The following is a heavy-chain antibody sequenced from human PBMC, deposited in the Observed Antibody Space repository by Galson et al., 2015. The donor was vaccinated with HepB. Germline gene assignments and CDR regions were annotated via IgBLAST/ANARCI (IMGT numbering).Heavy chain of an antibody. D-gene: IGHD3-9*01. V-gene: IGHV1-24*01. Sequence: SVKVSCKVSGYTLTELSMHWVRQAPGKGLEWMGGFDPEDGETIYAQKFQGRVTMTEDTSTDTAYMELSSLRSEDTAVYYCATEAGRYFDWLSKTHYYSYGMDVWGQGTTVTVSS. J-gene: IGHJ6*02. CDR3: ATEAGRYFDWLSKTHYYSYGMDV. CDR1: GYTLTELS. CDR2: FDPEDGET.